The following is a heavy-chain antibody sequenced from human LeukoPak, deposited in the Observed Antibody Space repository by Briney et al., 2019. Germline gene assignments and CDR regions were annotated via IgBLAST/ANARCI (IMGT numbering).Heavy chain of an antibody. V-gene: IGHV3-7*01. CDR1: GFPLSNYW. D-gene: IGHD4-23*01. CDR2: MKEDGGEI. CDR3: VRDRGYSTFDY. J-gene: IGHJ4*02. Sequence: QSGGSLRLSCAGSGFPLSNYWMAWVRQAPGKGLEWVANMKEDGGEINYVDSVKGRFTISRDNAKNSLDLQMNSLRVDDAAVYYCVRDRGYSTFDYWGQGTLVIVSS.